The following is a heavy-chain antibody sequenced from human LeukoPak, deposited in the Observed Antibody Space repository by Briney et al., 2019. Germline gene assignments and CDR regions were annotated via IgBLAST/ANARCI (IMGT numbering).Heavy chain of an antibody. CDR3: ARLVYDSGSYYKHDY. CDR2: IYYSGST. J-gene: IGHJ4*02. D-gene: IGHD3-10*01. V-gene: IGHV4-59*01. Sequence: SETLSLTCTVSGGSISSYYWSWIRQPPGKGLEWIGYIYYSGSTNYNPSLKSRVTISVDTSKNQFSLKLSSVTAADTAVYYCARLVYDSGSYYKHDYWGQGTLVTVSS. CDR1: GGSISSYY.